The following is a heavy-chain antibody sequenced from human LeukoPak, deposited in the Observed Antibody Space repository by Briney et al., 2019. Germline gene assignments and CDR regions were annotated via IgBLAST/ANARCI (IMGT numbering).Heavy chain of an antibody. V-gene: IGHV1-2*02. D-gene: IGHD3-16*01. CDR3: ARDGGFDY. CDR1: GYIFTDYF. CDR2: INSGGGGT. Sequence: ASVKVSCKASGYIFTDYFIHWVRQTPGEGLEWMGWINSGGGGTNYAQKFQGRVTMTRDTSISTTYMELSRLTSDDTAVYFCARDGGFDYWGQGTLVTVSS. J-gene: IGHJ4*02.